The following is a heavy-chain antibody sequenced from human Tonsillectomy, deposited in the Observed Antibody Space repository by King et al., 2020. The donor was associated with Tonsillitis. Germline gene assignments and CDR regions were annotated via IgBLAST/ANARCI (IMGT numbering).Heavy chain of an antibody. J-gene: IGHJ6*02. D-gene: IGHD3-16*01. CDR3: ARPHAESKYYYYGMDV. V-gene: IGHV3-30*03. CDR1: GFTFSRYG. CDR2: TSYDGGNK. Sequence: VQLVESGGGVVQPGRSLRLSCAASGFTFSRYGMHWVRQAPGKGLEWVAVTSYDGGNKYYAGSVQGRFTISRDNYKNTLFLQMNSLRPEDTAVYYCARPHAESKYYYYGMDVWGQGTTVTVSS.